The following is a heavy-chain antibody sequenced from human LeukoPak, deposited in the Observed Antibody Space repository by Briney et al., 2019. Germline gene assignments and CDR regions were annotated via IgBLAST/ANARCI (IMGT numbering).Heavy chain of an antibody. CDR2: ISGSGGAI. D-gene: IGHD3-3*01. V-gene: IGHV3-11*01. J-gene: IGHJ4*02. Sequence: PGGSLRLSCAASGFTFSDHHMSWVRQAPGEGLEWVAYISGSGGAIYYADSVKGRFTISRDNAKDSSYLQMNSLRAEDTAVYYCAKDQMPYYDLWSGYYTIDFDYWGQGTLVTVSS. CDR1: GFTFSDHH. CDR3: AKDQMPYYDLWSGYYTIDFDY.